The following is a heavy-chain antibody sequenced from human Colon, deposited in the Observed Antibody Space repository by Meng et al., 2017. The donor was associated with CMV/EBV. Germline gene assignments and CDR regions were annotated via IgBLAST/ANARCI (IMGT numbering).Heavy chain of an antibody. Sequence: ASVKVSCKASGYTIDSYFMHWVRQAPGQGLGWMGMINPSGGSTNFAQKFQGRVTLTRDTSTTTVYLELSSLRSEDTAVYYCARDQFGGALDYWGQGTLVTVSS. CDR2: INPSGGST. V-gene: IGHV1-46*02. J-gene: IGHJ4*02. D-gene: IGHD3-16*01. CDR1: GYTIDSYF. CDR3: ARDQFGGALDY.